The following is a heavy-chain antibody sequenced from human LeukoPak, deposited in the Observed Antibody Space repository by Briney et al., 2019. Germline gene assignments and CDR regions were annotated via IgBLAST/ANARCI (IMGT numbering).Heavy chain of an antibody. Sequence: ASVKVPCKASGYRFTDYYMHWVRQAPGQGLEWMGWINPINGDTIYAQKFRGRVTVTRDTSITTAYMELSRLRSDDTAVYYCASGDHRGGDYSSGNWGQGTLVTVSS. D-gene: IGHD4-17*01. V-gene: IGHV1-2*02. CDR2: INPINGDT. CDR3: ASGDHRGGDYSSGN. J-gene: IGHJ4*02. CDR1: GYRFTDYY.